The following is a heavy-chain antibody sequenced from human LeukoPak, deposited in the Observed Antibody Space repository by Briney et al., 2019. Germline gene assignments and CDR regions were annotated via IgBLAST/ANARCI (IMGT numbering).Heavy chain of an antibody. J-gene: IGHJ4*02. D-gene: IGHD5-12*01. CDR3: ASLVNGGYRYFDY. V-gene: IGHV5-51*01. CDR2: IYPGDSDT. CDR1: GSSFTSYW. Sequence: GESLKISCKGFGSSFTSYWIGWVRQLPGKGLEWMGIIYPGDSDTRYSPSFQGQVTISADKSISTAYLQWSSLKASDTAMYYCASLVNGGYRYFDYWGQGTLVTVSS.